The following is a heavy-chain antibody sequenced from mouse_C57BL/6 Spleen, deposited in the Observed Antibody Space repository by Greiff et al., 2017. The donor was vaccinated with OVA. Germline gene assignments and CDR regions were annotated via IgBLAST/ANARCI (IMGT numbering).Heavy chain of an antibody. V-gene: IGHV5-6*01. D-gene: IGHD2-5*01. CDR2: ISSGGSYT. J-gene: IGHJ2*01. CDR3: ARPYSNYDYFDY. Sequence: EVHLVESGGDLVKPGGSLKLSCAASGFTFSSYGMSWVRQTPDKRLEWVATISSGGSYTYYPDSVKGRFTISRDNAKNTLYLQMSSLKSEDTAMYYCARPYSNYDYFDYWGQGTTLTVSS. CDR1: GFTFSSYG.